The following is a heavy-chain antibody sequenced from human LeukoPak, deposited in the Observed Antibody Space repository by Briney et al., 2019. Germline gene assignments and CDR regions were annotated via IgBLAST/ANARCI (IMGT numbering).Heavy chain of an antibody. CDR1: GGSFSGYY. CDR3: ASFSSGWYSGGFDY. V-gene: IGHV4-34*01. CDR2: INHSGST. D-gene: IGHD6-19*01. Sequence: SETLSLTCAVYGGSFSGYYWSWIRQPPGKGLEWIGEINHSGSTNYNPSLKSRVTISVDTSKNQFSLKLSSVTAADTAVYYCASFSSGWYSGGFDYWGQGTLVTVS. J-gene: IGHJ4*02.